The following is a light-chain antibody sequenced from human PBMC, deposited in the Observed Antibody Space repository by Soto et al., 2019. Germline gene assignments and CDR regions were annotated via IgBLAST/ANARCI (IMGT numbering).Light chain of an antibody. CDR2: LGS. J-gene: IGKJ3*01. V-gene: IGKV2-28*01. CDR1: QTLLHTNGYNY. Sequence: DIVMTQSPLSLPVTPGEPASISCRSSQTLLHTNGYNYLEWYLQKPGQSPQLLIYLGSDRASGVPDRFSGSGSGTDFTLKISGVEAEDVGVYYCMQGLSGFTFGPGTKVEIK. CDR3: MQGLSGFT.